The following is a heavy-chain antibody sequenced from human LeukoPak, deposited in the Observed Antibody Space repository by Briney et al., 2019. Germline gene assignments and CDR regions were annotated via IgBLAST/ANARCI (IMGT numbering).Heavy chain of an antibody. J-gene: IGHJ4*02. CDR1: GGSISSSNW. V-gene: IGHV4-4*02. D-gene: IGHD6-19*01. CDR3: ARDNRIAVAGEPGGFDY. CDR2: IYHSGST. Sequence: SGTLSLTCAVSGGSISSSNWWSWVRQPPGKGLEWIGEIYHSGSTNYNPSLKSRVTISVDKSKNQFSLKLSSVTAADTAVYYCARDNRIAVAGEPGGFDYWGQGTLVTVSS.